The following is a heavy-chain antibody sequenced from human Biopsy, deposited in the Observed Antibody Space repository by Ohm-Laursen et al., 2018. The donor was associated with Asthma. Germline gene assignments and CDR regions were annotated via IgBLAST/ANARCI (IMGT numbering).Heavy chain of an antibody. CDR3: ARVPTTLRYFDL. CDR1: GGSINIGDYY. CDR2: ISYSGST. V-gene: IGHV4-61*08. Sequence: GTLSLTCTVSGGSINIGDYYWSWIRQPPGKGLAWVSYISYSGSTDYNPSLKSRLTISMDTSKNQFSLKLSSVTAADTAVYYCARVPTTLRYFDLWGRGTLVTVSS. J-gene: IGHJ2*01. D-gene: IGHD2-15*01.